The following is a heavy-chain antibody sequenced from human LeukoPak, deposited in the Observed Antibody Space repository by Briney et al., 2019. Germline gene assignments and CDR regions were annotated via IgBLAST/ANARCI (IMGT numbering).Heavy chain of an antibody. Sequence: SETLSLTCSVSGGSISSSNYYWGWIRQPPGKGLEWIGSIYYSGSTYYNPSLKSRVTISVDRSKNQFSLKLSSVTAADTAVYYCAREETSTVWDWGQGTLVTVSS. CDR1: GGSISSSNYY. J-gene: IGHJ4*02. CDR2: IYYSGST. D-gene: IGHD3-16*01. V-gene: IGHV4-39*07. CDR3: AREETSTVWD.